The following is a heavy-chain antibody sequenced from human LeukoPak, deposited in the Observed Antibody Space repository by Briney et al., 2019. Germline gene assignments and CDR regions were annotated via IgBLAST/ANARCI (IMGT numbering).Heavy chain of an antibody. J-gene: IGHJ4*02. CDR1: GGTFSSYA. V-gene: IGHV1-69*13. CDR3: ARGVRYDSSGYYRY. Sequence: GASVKVSCKASGGTFSSYAISWVRQAPGQGLEWMGGIIPIFGTANYAQKFQGRVTITADESTSTAYIELSSLRSEDTAVYYCARGVRYDSSGYYRYWGQGTLVTVSS. D-gene: IGHD3-22*01. CDR2: IIPIFGTA.